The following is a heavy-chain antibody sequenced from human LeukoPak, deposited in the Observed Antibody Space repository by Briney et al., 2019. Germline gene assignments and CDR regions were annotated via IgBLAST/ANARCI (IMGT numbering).Heavy chain of an antibody. Sequence: PGGSLRLSCAASGFTVSSNYMSWVRQAPGKGLEWVSVIYSGGSTYYADSVKGRFTISRDNSKNTLYLQMNSLRAEDTAVYYCARVGPYCGGVCYSGWGQGTLVTVSS. D-gene: IGHD2-21*02. CDR3: ARVGPYCGGVCYSG. J-gene: IGHJ4*02. CDR1: GFTVSSNY. CDR2: IYSGGST. V-gene: IGHV3-66*01.